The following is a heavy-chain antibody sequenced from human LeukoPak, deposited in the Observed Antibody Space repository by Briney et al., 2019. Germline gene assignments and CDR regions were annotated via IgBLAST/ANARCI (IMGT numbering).Heavy chain of an antibody. Sequence: ASVKVSCKASGYTFTSYYMHWVRQAPGQGLEWMGIINPSGGSTSYAQKFQGRVTMTRDTSTGTVYMELSSLRSEDTAVYYCARDGEYIVVVTAILGYYYGMDVWGQGTTVTVSS. V-gene: IGHV1-46*01. CDR3: ARDGEYIVVVTAILGYYYGMDV. CDR2: INPSGGST. CDR1: GYTFTSYY. J-gene: IGHJ6*02. D-gene: IGHD2-21*02.